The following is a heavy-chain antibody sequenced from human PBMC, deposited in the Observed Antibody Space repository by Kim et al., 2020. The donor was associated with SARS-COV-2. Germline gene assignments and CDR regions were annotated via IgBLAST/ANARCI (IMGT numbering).Heavy chain of an antibody. CDR2: INAGNGNT. CDR3: ARGDGYNYRLNY. V-gene: IGHV1-3*01. J-gene: IGHJ4*02. CDR1: GYTFTSYA. Sequence: ASVKVSCKASGYTFTSYAMHWVRQAPGQRLEWMGWINAGNGNTKYSQKFQGRVTITRDTSASTAYMELSSLRSEDTAVYYCARGDGYNYRLNYWGQGTLVTVSS. D-gene: IGHD5-12*01.